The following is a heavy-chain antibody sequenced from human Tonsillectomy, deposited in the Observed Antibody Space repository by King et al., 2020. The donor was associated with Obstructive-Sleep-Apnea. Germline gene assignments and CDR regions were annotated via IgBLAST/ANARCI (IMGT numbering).Heavy chain of an antibody. V-gene: IGHV3-23*04. Sequence: EVQLVESGGGLVQPGGSLRLSCAASGFTFSSYAMSWVRQAPGKGLEWVSAISGSGGSTYYADSVKGRFTISRDNSKNTLYLQMNSLRAEDTAVYYCAKTLAPDYIAARPGGLDYWGQGTLVTVSS. J-gene: IGHJ4*02. CDR3: AKTLAPDYIAARPGGLDY. CDR2: ISGSGGST. CDR1: GFTFSSYA. D-gene: IGHD6-6*01.